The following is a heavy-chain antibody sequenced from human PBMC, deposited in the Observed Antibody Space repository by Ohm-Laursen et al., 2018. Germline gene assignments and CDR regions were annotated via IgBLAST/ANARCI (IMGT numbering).Heavy chain of an antibody. Sequence: SLRLSCAASGLTLSSSWIHWFRQAPGKGLVWVSRISGDGFSTDYADSVKGRFTISRDNAKNTLYLQMNSLRADDTAVYYCARDTHGRGYGVFDYWGQGTLVTVSS. CDR2: ISGDGFST. CDR1: GLTLSSSW. J-gene: IGHJ4*02. D-gene: IGHD2-15*01. CDR3: ARDTHGRGYGVFDY. V-gene: IGHV3-74*01.